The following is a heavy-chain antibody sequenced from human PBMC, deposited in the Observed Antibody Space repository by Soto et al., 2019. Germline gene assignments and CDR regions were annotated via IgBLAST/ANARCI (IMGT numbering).Heavy chain of an antibody. CDR2: IGTAGDK. Sequence: GGSLRLSCAASGFTFSSYDVHWVRQATGKGLEWVSAIGTAGDKYYPGSVKGRFTISRENAKKSLYLQMNSLRAGATAVYYCARGKYSSSWAPRFFHYWGQGTLVTVSS. CDR1: GFTFSSYD. D-gene: IGHD6-6*01. V-gene: IGHV3-13*01. J-gene: IGHJ4*02. CDR3: ARGKYSSSWAPRFFHY.